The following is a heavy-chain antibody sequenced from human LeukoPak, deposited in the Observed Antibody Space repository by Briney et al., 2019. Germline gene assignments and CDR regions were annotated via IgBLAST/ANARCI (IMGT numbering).Heavy chain of an antibody. CDR2: IYYSGST. CDR1: GGSISSGDYY. D-gene: IGHD3-10*01. Sequence: PSETLSLTCTVSGGSISSGDYYWSWIRQPPGKGLEWIGYIYYSGSTYYNPSLKSRVTISVDTSKNQFSLKLSSVTAADTAVYYCARVTDYYGSGSYSKAWFGPWGQGTLVTVSS. CDR3: ARVTDYYGSGSYSKAWFGP. V-gene: IGHV4-30-4*01. J-gene: IGHJ5*02.